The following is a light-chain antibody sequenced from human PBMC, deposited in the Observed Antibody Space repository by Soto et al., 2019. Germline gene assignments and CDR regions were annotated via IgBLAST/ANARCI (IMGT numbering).Light chain of an antibody. J-gene: IGKJ1*01. CDR1: QSVNSN. CDR2: DTS. Sequence: EIVMAQSPATLSVSPGERATLSCRASQSVNSNLAWYQQKPGQAPRLLIYDTSSRATGIPARFSGSRSGTEFTLTISRLEPEDFAVYYCQQYGSSPRGTFGQGTKVDIK. CDR3: QQYGSSPRGT. V-gene: IGKV3-15*01.